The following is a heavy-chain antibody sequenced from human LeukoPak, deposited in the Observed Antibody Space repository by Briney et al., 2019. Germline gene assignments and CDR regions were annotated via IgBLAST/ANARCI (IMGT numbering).Heavy chain of an antibody. D-gene: IGHD3-22*01. Sequence: ASVKASCKASGYTFTNYDINWVRQATGQGLEWMGWMNPNSDNTGYAQKFQGRVTITRNTSISTAYMELSSLRSEDTAVYYCAREVYYDSSGYYNWGQGTLVTVSS. CDR1: GYTFTNYD. J-gene: IGHJ4*02. CDR3: AREVYYDSSGYYN. V-gene: IGHV1-8*03. CDR2: MNPNSDNT.